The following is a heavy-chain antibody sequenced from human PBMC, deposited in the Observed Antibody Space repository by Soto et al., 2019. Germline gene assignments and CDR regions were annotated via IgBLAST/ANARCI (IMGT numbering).Heavy chain of an antibody. Sequence: ASVKVSCKGSGYTFTRSGISWVRQAPGQGREWMGWISTYNGDTNYAQTFQGRVTMTTDTSTSTVHMEVRSLRSDDTAVYYCAREGVAPYYYYGMGVWGQGTPVSVPS. CDR2: ISTYNGDT. D-gene: IGHD5-12*01. V-gene: IGHV1-18*01. CDR3: AREGVAPYYYYGMGV. J-gene: IGHJ6*01. CDR1: GYTFTRSG.